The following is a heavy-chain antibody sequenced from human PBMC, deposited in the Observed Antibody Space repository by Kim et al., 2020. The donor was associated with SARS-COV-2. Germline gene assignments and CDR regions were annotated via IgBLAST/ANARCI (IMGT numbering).Heavy chain of an antibody. J-gene: IGHJ2*01. Sequence: SVKVSCKASGGTFSSYAISWVRQAPGQGLEWMGGIIPIFGTANYAQKFQGRVTITADESTSTAYMELSSLRSEDTAVYYCARAPGLRMGGGDRHWYFDLWGRGTLVTVSS. CDR2: IIPIFGTA. D-gene: IGHD2-21*02. V-gene: IGHV1-69*13. CDR3: ARAPGLRMGGGDRHWYFDL. CDR1: GGTFSSYA.